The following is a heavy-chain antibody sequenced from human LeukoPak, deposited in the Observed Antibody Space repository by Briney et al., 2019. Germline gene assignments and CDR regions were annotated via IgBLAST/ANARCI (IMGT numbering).Heavy chain of an antibody. Sequence: SETLSLTCTVSGGSISGFHWNWIRQPPGKGLEWIGYIYYSGRTDSNPSLKSRVTVSVDTSKNQFSLSLSSVTAADTAVYYCAALSGYSGYDWFSHFDYWGQGTLVTVSS. D-gene: IGHD5-12*01. CDR1: GGSISGFH. V-gene: IGHV4-59*08. CDR3: AALSGYSGYDWFSHFDY. J-gene: IGHJ4*02. CDR2: IYYSGRT.